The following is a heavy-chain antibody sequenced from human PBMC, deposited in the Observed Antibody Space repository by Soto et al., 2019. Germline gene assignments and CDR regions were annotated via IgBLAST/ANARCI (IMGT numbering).Heavy chain of an antibody. CDR3: AKDIPSYYYGSGSYRGDAFDI. V-gene: IGHV3-43*02. D-gene: IGHD3-10*01. CDR2: ISGDGGSK. Sequence: GGSLRLSCAASGFTFDDYAMHWVRQAPGKGLEWVSLISGDGGSKYYADSGKGRFTISRDNSKNSLYLQMNSLRTEDSAWYYGAKDIPSYYYGSGSYRGDAFDIWGQGTMVTVSS. J-gene: IGHJ3*02. CDR1: GFTFDDYA.